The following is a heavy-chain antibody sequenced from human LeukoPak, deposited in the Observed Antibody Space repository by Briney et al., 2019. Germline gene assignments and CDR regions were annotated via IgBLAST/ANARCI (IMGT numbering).Heavy chain of an antibody. CDR1: GGSISSGDYY. V-gene: IGHV4-61*08. CDR2: IYYSGST. CDR3: ARDCSGGSCYSGAFDI. D-gene: IGHD2-15*01. Sequence: KSSETLSLTCTVSGGSISSGDYYWSWIRQPPGKGLEWIGYIYYSGSTNYNPSLKSRVTISVDTSKNQFSLKLSSVTAADTAVYYCARDCSGGSCYSGAFDIWGQGTMVTVSS. J-gene: IGHJ3*02.